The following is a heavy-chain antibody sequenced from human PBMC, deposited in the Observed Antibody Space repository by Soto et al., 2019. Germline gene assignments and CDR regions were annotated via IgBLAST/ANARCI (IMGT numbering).Heavy chain of an antibody. V-gene: IGHV4-61*01. CDR1: GGSVRSDNYD. J-gene: IGHJ4*02. CDR3: AALKRMVAGDY. Sequence: QVQLQESGPGLVKPSETLSLTCTVSGGSVRSDNYDWSWIRQPPGKGLEWIGYIYNSGSTKYNPSLESRVTTPGDTSDNQFSLNLISVTTADTAVYYCAALKRMVAGDYWGQGALVTVSS. D-gene: IGHD2-8*01. CDR2: IYNSGST.